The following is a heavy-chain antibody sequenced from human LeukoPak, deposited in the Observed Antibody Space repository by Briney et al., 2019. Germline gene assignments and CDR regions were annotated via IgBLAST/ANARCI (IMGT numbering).Heavy chain of an antibody. Sequence: GGSLRLSCAASGFTFSRYWMSWIRQAPGKGLEWVSSIVPSFGNTYYADSVKGRFTISRDNSKNTLYLQMSSLRAEDTALYYCAKGNRFGPSYYFDNWGQGTQVTVSS. CDR3: AKGNRFGPSYYFDN. V-gene: IGHV3-23*01. J-gene: IGHJ4*02. D-gene: IGHD3-16*01. CDR1: GFTFSRYW. CDR2: IVPSFGNT.